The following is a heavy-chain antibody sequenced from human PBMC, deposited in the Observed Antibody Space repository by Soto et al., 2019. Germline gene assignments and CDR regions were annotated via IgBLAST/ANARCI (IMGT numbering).Heavy chain of an antibody. J-gene: IGHJ4*02. CDR1: GYIFTAYW. CDR3: ARYNFWRGYYYIDS. D-gene: IGHD3-3*01. V-gene: IGHV5-10-1*01. Sequence: GESLKIPFKPSGYIFTAYWISWVRKLPGKGLEWMGRIDPSDSYTNYRPAFQGHVTVSADTSISTAYLQWSSLKASDTAMYYCARYNFWRGYYYIDSWGQGTLVTVSS. CDR2: IDPSDSYT.